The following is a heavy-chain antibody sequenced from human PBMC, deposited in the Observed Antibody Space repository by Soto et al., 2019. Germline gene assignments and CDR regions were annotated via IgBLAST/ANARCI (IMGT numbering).Heavy chain of an antibody. D-gene: IGHD4-4*01. J-gene: IGHJ6*02. CDR1: GYTFASYY. CDR2: INPSGGST. Sequence: ASVKVSCKASGYTFASYYMHWVRQAPGQGLEWMGIINPSGGSTSYAHKFQGRVTMTRDTSTSTVYMELSSLRSEDTAVYYCARDTHRTTVTSRYYYYGMDVWGQGTTVTVSS. CDR3: ARDTHRTTVTSRYYYYGMDV. V-gene: IGHV1-46*01.